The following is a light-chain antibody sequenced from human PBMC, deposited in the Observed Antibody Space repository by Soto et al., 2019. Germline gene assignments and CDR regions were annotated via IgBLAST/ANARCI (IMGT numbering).Light chain of an antibody. J-gene: IGKJ1*01. V-gene: IGKV3-20*01. CDR2: GGS. CDR3: QQYDGSPRT. Sequence: EIVLTQSPGTLSLSPGERATLSCRASQSVSNSFFAWYQQKPGQAPRLLIYGGSIRATDTPDRFSGSGSGTDFSLTISRLEPEDIAVYYCQQYDGSPRTFGQGTKVEI. CDR1: QSVSNSF.